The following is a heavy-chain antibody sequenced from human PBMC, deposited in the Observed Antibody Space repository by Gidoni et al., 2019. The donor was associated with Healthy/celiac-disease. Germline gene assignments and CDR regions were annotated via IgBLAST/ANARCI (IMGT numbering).Heavy chain of an antibody. CDR1: GDSVPSNSAA. V-gene: IGHV6-1*01. D-gene: IGHD6-6*01. Sequence: QVQLQQSGPGLVKPSQTLSLTCALPGDSVPSNSAAWNWIRQSPPSGLEWLGRTYYRSNWYNDYAVSVKSRITINPDTSKNQFSLQLNSVTPEDTAVYYCARNTIRGARPDYYYMDVWGKGTTVTVSS. J-gene: IGHJ6*03. CDR2: TYYRSNWYN. CDR3: ARNTIRGARPDYYYMDV.